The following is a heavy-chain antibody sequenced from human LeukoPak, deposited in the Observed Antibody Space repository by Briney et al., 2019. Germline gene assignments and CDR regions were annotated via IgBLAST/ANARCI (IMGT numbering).Heavy chain of an antibody. CDR2: INHSGST. V-gene: IGHV4-39*07. CDR1: GGSISSGGYY. D-gene: IGHD3-3*02. Sequence: PSETLSLTCTVSGGSISSGGYYWSWIRQPPGKGLEWIGEINHSGSTNYNPSLKSRVTISVDTSKNQFSLKLSSVTAADTAVYYCTSGHPLDWFDPWGQGTLVTVSS. CDR3: TSGHPLDWFDP. J-gene: IGHJ5*02.